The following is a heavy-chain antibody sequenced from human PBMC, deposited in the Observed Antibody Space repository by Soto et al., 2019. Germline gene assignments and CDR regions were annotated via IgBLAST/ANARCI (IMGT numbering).Heavy chain of an antibody. J-gene: IGHJ4*02. D-gene: IGHD3-22*01. CDR3: ARAPLGIIVAPDY. CDR2: ISGYNGDT. Sequence: ASVKVSCKASGYTFTRYGISWVRQAPGQGLEWMGWISGYNGDTNYAQKVQGRVTVSTDTSISTTYMELSSLTSEDTAVYYCARAPLGIIVAPDYWGQGTLVTVSS. CDR1: GYTFTRYG. V-gene: IGHV1-18*01.